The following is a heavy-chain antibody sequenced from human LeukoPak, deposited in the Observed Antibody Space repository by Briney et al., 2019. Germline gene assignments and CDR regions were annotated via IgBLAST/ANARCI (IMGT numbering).Heavy chain of an antibody. CDR1: GFTFSSYG. D-gene: IGHD5-12*01. J-gene: IGHJ4*02. CDR2: IRYDGSNK. Sequence: GGSLRLSCATSGFTFSSYGMHWVRQAPGKGLEWVAFIRYDGSNKYYADSVKGRFTISRDNSKNTLYLQMNSLRAEDTAVYYCAKTIVATAGFDYWGQGTLVTVSS. CDR3: AKTIVATAGFDY. V-gene: IGHV3-30*02.